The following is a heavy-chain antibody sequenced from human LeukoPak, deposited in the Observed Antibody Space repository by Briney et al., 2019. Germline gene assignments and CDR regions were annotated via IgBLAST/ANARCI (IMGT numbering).Heavy chain of an antibody. CDR2: IDPSDSET. D-gene: IGHD7-27*01. Sequence: GESLKISCKASGYSFTSYWIGWVRHMPGKGLEWMGIIDPSDSETRYTPSFQGQVTISVDKSLTTAYLQWNSLKASDTAMYYCARQTAMGRSGDYWGQGTLVTVSS. J-gene: IGHJ4*02. CDR1: GYSFTSYW. V-gene: IGHV5-51*01. CDR3: ARQTAMGRSGDY.